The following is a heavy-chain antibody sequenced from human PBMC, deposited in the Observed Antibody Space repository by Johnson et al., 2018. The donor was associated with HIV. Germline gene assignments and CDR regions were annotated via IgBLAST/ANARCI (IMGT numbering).Heavy chain of an antibody. V-gene: IGHV3-30-3*01. CDR1: GFTFSSYA. CDR2: ISYDGSNK. Sequence: VQLVESGGGVVQPGRSLRLSCAASGFTFSSYAMHWVRQAPGKGLEWVAVISYDGSNKYYVDSVKGRFTISRDNAKNSLYLQMNSLRAEDTALYYCARDCNKPGNAFDIWGQGTMVTVSS. CDR3: ARDCNKPGNAFDI. J-gene: IGHJ3*02.